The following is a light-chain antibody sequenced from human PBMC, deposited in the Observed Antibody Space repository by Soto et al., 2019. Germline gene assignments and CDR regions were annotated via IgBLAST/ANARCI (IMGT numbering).Light chain of an antibody. CDR2: GAS. J-gene: IGKJ2*02. V-gene: IGKV3D-15*01. CDR1: QSVSSN. CDR3: QQYNTWPPWT. Sequence: IVMTQSQATLSLSPGERATLSCRASQSVSSNLAWYQQKPGQAPRLLIYGASTRATGIPARFSGSGSGTEFTLTISSLQSEDFAVYYCQQYNTWPPWTFGQGTKLEIK.